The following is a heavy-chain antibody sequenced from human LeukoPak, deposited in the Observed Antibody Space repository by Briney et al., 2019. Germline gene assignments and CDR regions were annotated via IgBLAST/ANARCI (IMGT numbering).Heavy chain of an antibody. Sequence: SETLSLTCTVSGGSLRRTGYCWGWIRQPPGKGLEWIGSIYHNGSTCNNPSLKSRVILSVDTSKNQFSLKLSSVIAADTAVYYCARHVGHDFWSGYRSVDPWGQGTLVTVSS. CDR2: IYHNGST. V-gene: IGHV4-39*01. D-gene: IGHD3-3*01. CDR3: ARHVGHDFWSGYRSVDP. J-gene: IGHJ5*02. CDR1: GGSLRRTGYC.